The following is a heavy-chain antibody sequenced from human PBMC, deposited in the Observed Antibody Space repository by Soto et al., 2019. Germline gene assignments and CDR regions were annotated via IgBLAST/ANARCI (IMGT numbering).Heavy chain of an antibody. D-gene: IGHD2-2*01. CDR2: IDSSDSYT. CDR3: ARLYCSTTSCPYYFDY. V-gene: IGHV5-10-1*01. CDR1: GYSFTSYW. J-gene: IGHJ4*02. Sequence: GESLKISCKGSGYSFTSYWINWVRQMPGKGLEWMGRIDSSDSYTNYSPSFQGHVTISVDKSISTAYLQWNSLKASDTAIYYCARLYCSTTSCPYYFDYWGQGTLVTVSS.